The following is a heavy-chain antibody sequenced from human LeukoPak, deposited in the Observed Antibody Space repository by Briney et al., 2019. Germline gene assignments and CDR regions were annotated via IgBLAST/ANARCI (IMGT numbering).Heavy chain of an antibody. V-gene: IGHV5-51*01. CDR2: ICPGDSVT. CDR1: GYSFTSDW. Sequence: GASLKFCCAASGYSFTSDWIGWVRELPGKGVEWMGIICPGDSVTGDSPSLQGQVTISADKSTSTAYLQWSSLKASDTAMYYCARGGAAHTDYMDVWGKGTTVTVSS. D-gene: IGHD3-16*01. CDR3: ARGGAAHTDYMDV. J-gene: IGHJ6*03.